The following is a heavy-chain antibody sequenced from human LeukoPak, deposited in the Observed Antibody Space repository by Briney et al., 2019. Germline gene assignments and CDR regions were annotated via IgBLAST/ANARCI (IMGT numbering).Heavy chain of an antibody. J-gene: IGHJ5*02. CDR2: IYTSGST. CDR3: ARDPMGGGFDP. CDR1: GGFISTYY. Sequence: TSSETLSLTCTVSGGFISTYYWSWIRQPAGKGLEWIGRIYTSGSTNYNPSLKSRVTMSVDTSKNQFSLKLSSVTAADTAVYYCARDPMGGGFDPWGQGTRVTVSS. D-gene: IGHD3-10*01. V-gene: IGHV4-4*07.